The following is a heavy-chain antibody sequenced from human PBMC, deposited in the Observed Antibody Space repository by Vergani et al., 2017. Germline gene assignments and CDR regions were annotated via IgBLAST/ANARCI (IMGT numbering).Heavy chain of an antibody. Sequence: EVQLVESGGGLVQPGGSLRLSCAASGFTFSSYWMSWVRQAPGKGREWVANIKQDGSEKYYVDSVKGRFTISRDNAKNSLYLQMNSLRAEDTAVYYCAREKDIVVVVAGPGLPDYWGQGTLVTVSS. D-gene: IGHD2-15*01. CDR2: IKQDGSEK. CDR3: AREKDIVVVVAGPGLPDY. CDR1: GFTFSSYW. J-gene: IGHJ4*02. V-gene: IGHV3-7*01.